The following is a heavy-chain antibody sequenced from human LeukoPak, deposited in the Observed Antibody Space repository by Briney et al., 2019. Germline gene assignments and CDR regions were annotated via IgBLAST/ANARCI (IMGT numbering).Heavy chain of an antibody. Sequence: SETLSLTCAVYGGSFSGYYWSWIRQPPGKGLEWIGEINHSGSTNYNPSLKSRVTISVDTSKNQFSLKLSSVTAADTAVYYCARSPNPGGTPLYYFDYWGQGTLVTVSS. D-gene: IGHD3-16*01. J-gene: IGHJ4*02. CDR3: ARSPNPGGTPLYYFDY. CDR1: GGSFSGYY. V-gene: IGHV4-34*01. CDR2: INHSGST.